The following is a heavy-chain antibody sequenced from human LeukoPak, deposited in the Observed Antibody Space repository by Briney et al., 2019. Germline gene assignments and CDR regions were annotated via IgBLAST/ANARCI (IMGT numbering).Heavy chain of an antibody. CDR2: IYYSGST. V-gene: IGHV4-59*01. D-gene: IGHD5-12*01. CDR1: GGSISSYY. CDR3: ARGLVARAYYYGMDV. J-gene: IGHJ6*02. Sequence: PSETLSLTCTVSGGSISSYYWSWIRQPPRKGLEWIGYIYYSGSTNYNPSLKSRVTISVDTSKNQFSLKLSSVTAADTAVYYCARGLVARAYYYGMDVWGQGTTVTVSS.